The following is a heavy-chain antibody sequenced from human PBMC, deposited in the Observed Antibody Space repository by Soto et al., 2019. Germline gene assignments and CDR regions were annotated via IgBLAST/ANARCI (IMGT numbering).Heavy chain of an antibody. Sequence: EVQLLESGGRLVQPGGSLTVSCAASGFTSGTYAITWVRQAPGKGLQWVSAISETSRAAYYADSVRGRFIISRDISKSTVHLQMNSVRAEDTAVYYCAKDYVPVTPHYSSLSAVWGQGTVVTVSS. CDR1: GFTSGTYA. J-gene: IGHJ3*01. CDR3: AKDYVPVTPHYSSLSAV. CDR2: ISETSRAA. D-gene: IGHD6-13*01. V-gene: IGHV3-23*01.